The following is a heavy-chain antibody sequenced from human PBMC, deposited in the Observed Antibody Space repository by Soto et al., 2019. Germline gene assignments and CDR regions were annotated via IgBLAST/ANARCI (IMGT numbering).Heavy chain of an antibody. D-gene: IGHD1-26*01. CDR1: GFSFSDHY. V-gene: IGHV3-72*01. Sequence: EVQLVESGGTLVQSGGSLRLSCVASGFSFSDHYMDWVRQAPGKGLEWVGRSKANHQNFATEYAASVKGRLTISRDVSQNSVHLQMDSLKPKDTAVYFCTKEGEARWLDLSGQGTLVTVSS. J-gene: IGHJ5*02. CDR2: SKANHQNFAT. CDR3: TKEGEARWLDL.